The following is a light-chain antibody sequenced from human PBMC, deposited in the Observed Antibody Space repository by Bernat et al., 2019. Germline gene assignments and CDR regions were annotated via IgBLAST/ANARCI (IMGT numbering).Light chain of an antibody. CDR2: DVN. V-gene: IGLV2-11*01. CDR1: SSDVGGYNH. CDR3: CSFTSTSAWV. Sequence: QSALTQPRSVSGSPGQSVTISCTGTSSDVGGYNHVSWYQQHPGKAPKLMIYDVNKRPSGVPDRFSGSKSGNTASLTISGLQAEDEGDYYCCSFTSTSAWVFGGGTKLTVL. J-gene: IGLJ3*02.